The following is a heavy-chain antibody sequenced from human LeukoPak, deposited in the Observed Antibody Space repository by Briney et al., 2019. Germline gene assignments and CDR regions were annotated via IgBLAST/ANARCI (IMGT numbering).Heavy chain of an antibody. D-gene: IGHD3-22*01. CDR1: GGTFSSYA. CDR2: IIPIFGTA. CDR3: ARDPASEGYYYDSSGYYDY. V-gene: IGHV1-69*13. J-gene: IGHJ4*02. Sequence: ASVKVSCKASGGTFSSYAISWVRQAPGQGLEWMRGIIPIFGTANYAQKFQGRVTITADESTSTAYMELSSLRSEDTAVYYCARDPASEGYYYDSSGYYDYWGQGTLVTVSS.